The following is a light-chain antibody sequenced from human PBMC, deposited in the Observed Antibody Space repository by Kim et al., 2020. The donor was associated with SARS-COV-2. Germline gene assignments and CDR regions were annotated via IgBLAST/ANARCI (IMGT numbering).Light chain of an antibody. CDR3: QQYKTYPWT. V-gene: IGKV1-5*03. CDR1: QNINSW. CDR2: KAS. Sequence: DIQMTQSPSTLSAAVGDRVTITCRASQNINSWLAWYQQKPGKAPKLLIYKASSLESGVPSRFSGSGSGTEFTLTISSLQPDDFATYYCQQYKTYPWTFGQGNKVDIK. J-gene: IGKJ1*01.